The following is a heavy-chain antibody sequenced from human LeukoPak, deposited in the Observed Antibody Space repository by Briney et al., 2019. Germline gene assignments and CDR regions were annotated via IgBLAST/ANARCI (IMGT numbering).Heavy chain of an antibody. CDR2: IYGSRSDT. J-gene: IGHJ4*02. V-gene: IGHV3-23*01. D-gene: IGHD2-2*01. Sequence: GGSLRLSCEASGFVFSSYAMSWVRQAPGKGLEWASCIYGSRSDTQYADSVKGRFTISRDNSKNTLYLQMNSLRAGDTALYYCAKLGDASCYSRADSWGQGTLVTVSS. CDR3: AKLGDASCYSRADS. CDR1: GFVFSSYA.